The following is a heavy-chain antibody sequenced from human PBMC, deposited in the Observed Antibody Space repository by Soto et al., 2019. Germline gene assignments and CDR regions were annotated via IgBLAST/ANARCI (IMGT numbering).Heavy chain of an antibody. D-gene: IGHD2-21*01. CDR1: RYTLTSYY. CDR3: AIDFLVIRFLDYYYSGMDV. Sequence: GLSVKVSSKAPRYTLTSYYMHWVRQAPGQGLEWMGIINPSGGSTSYAQKFQGRVTMTRDTSTSTVYMELSSLRSEDTAVFFCAIDFLVIRFLDYYYSGMDVWGKGSTVTVSS. J-gene: IGHJ6*04. V-gene: IGHV1-46*03. CDR2: INPSGGST.